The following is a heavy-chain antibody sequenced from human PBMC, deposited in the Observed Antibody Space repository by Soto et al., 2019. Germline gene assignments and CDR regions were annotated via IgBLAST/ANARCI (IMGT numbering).Heavy chain of an antibody. CDR3: ALSYDFWSGYYFHFDY. Sequence: SGPTLVNPTETLTLTCTVSGFSLSNARMGVSWIRQPPGKALEWLAHIFSNDEKSYSTSLKSRLTISKDTSKSQVVLTMTNMDPVDTATYYCALSYDFWSGYYFHFDYWGKGTLVTVS. V-gene: IGHV2-26*01. J-gene: IGHJ4*02. CDR2: IFSNDEK. CDR1: GFSLSNARMG. D-gene: IGHD3-3*01.